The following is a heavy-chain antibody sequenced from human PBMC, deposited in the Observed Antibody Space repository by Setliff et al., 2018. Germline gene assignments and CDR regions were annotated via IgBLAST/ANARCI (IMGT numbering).Heavy chain of an antibody. D-gene: IGHD3-16*01. V-gene: IGHV3-48*03. CDR3: ARDQGSYGYRAFDS. CDR2: ISNGGGAV. CDR1: GFTVSNYE. Sequence: QTGGSLRLSCVVSGFTVSNYEFNWVRQAPGKRLEWISYISNGGGAVKYADSVKGRFTISRDNAKSSLYLQMNSLRAEDTAVYYCARDQGSYGYRAFDSWGQGALVTVSS. J-gene: IGHJ4*02.